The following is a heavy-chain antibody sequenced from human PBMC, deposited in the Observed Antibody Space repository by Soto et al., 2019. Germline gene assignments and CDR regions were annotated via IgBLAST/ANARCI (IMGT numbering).Heavy chain of an antibody. J-gene: IGHJ4*02. CDR2: INAGNGNT. CDR3: ATGLPGIQLWGDFDY. D-gene: IGHD5-18*01. CDR1: GCTFTSYA. V-gene: IGHV1-3*01. Sequence: GASVKVSCKASGCTFTSYAMHWVRQAPGQRLEWMGWINAGNGNTKYSQKFQGRVTMTEDTSTDTAYMELSSLRSEDTAVYYCATGLPGIQLWGDFDYWGQGTLVTVSS.